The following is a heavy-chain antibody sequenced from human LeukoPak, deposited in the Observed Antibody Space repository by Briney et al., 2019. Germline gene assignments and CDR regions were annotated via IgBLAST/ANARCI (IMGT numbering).Heavy chain of an antibody. CDR2: INPNSGGT. V-gene: IGHV1-2*06. J-gene: IGHJ5*02. Sequence: ASVKVSCKAFGYTFTGHYIHWVRQAPGQGLEWMGRINPNSGGTDYAQRLQDRVTMTRDTSVSTAYMELSRLKSDDTAMYYCARDNDYGGNSVWFDPWGQGTLVTVSS. CDR3: ARDNDYGGNSVWFDP. CDR1: GYTFTGHY. D-gene: IGHD4-23*01.